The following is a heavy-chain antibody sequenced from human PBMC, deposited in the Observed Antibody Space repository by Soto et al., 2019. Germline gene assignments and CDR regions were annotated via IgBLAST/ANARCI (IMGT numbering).Heavy chain of an antibody. CDR3: AKGTPMRIDS. D-gene: IGHD3-22*01. J-gene: IGHJ4*02. Sequence: EVRLLESGGGSVQPGGSLRLSCAASGFTFSSFALKWVRQAPGKGLEWVSSISGSGGITYYADSVKGRFTISRDNSKNTLYLQMNSLRAEDTAIYYCAKGTPMRIDSWGQGTLVTVSS. V-gene: IGHV3-23*01. CDR2: ISGSGGIT. CDR1: GFTFSSFA.